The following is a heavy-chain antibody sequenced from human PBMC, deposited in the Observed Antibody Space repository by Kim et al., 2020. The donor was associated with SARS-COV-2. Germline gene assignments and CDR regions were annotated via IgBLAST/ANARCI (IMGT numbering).Heavy chain of an antibody. V-gene: IGHV3-33*06. J-gene: IGHJ6*02. CDR1: GFTFSSYA. CDR2: IWYDGSNK. Sequence: GGSLRLSCAASGFTFSSYAMHWVRQAPGKGLEWVAVIWYDGSNKYYADSVKGRFTISRDNSKNTLYLQMNSLRAEDTAVYYCAKEGSLGKVLRFLEWLPHDYYGMDVWGQGTTVTVSS. D-gene: IGHD3-3*01. CDR3: AKEGSLGKVLRFLEWLPHDYYGMDV.